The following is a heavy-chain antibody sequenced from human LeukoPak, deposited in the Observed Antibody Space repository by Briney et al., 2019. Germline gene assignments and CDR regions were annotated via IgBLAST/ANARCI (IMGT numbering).Heavy chain of an antibody. CDR3: ARGPINSNPGT. Sequence: GGSPRHSRAHSRFTFTIYWMHCVRQTPRKGLWWVSRVSADGSSTTSADSVKGRFTISRDNAKNTLYLQMNSLRAEDTVIYYCARGPINSNPGTWGQGTLVTVSS. D-gene: IGHD2/OR15-2a*01. CDR2: VSADGSST. J-gene: IGHJ5*02. CDR1: RFTFTIYW. V-gene: IGHV3-74*01.